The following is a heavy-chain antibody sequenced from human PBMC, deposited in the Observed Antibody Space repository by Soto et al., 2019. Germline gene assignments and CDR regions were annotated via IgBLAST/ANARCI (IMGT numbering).Heavy chain of an antibody. CDR3: AREGAYCSSTSCTSIDY. V-gene: IGHV3-21*01. CDR2: ISSSSSYI. Sequence: GSLRLSCAASGFTFSSYSMNWVRQAPGKGLEWVSSISSSSSYIYYADSVKGRFTISRDNAKNSLYLQMKSLRAEDTAVYYCAREGAYCSSTSCTSIDYWGQGTLVTVYS. D-gene: IGHD2-2*01. CDR1: GFTFSSYS. J-gene: IGHJ4*02.